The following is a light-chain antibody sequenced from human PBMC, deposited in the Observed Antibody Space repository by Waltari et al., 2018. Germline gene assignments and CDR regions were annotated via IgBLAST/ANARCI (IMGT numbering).Light chain of an antibody. CDR1: QRIANN. Sequence: EKVMTRSPATLSVSPGEVVTLSCRASQRIANNLAWYQYRPGQAPRLLIYDASTRASGIPSRFSGSWSGTEFTLTISGLQSDDCALYYCQQYNDWYSFGQGTKLEI. CDR2: DAS. J-gene: IGKJ2*03. CDR3: QQYNDWYS. V-gene: IGKV3-15*01.